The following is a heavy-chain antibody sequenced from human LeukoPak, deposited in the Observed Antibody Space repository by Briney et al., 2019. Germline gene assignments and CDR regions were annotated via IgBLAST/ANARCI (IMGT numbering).Heavy chain of an antibody. CDR2: INHSGST. CDR1: GGSFSGYY. J-gene: IGHJ6*02. CDR3: ARAAIGYCSSTSCYRAYYYYGMDV. D-gene: IGHD2-2*03. V-gene: IGHV4-34*01. Sequence: PSETLSLTCAVYGGSFSGYYWSWIRQPPGKGLEWIGEINHSGSTNYNPSLKSRVTISVDTSKNQFSLKLSSVTAADTAVYYCARAAIGYCSSTSCYRAYYYYGMDVWGQGTTVTVSS.